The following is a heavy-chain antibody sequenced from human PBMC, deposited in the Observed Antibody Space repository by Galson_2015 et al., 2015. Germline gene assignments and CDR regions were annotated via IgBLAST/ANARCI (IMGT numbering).Heavy chain of an antibody. J-gene: IGHJ3*02. Sequence: SCAASGFTVSSNYISWVRQAPGQGLEWMGGIIPIFGTANYAQKFQGRVTITADKSTTTAYMELSSLTSEDTAVYYCARDRGSCYSFRCAFDMWGQGTMVTVSS. V-gene: IGHV1-69*06. D-gene: IGHD2-15*01. CDR1: GFTVSSNY. CDR2: IIPIFGTA. CDR3: ARDRGSCYSFRCAFDM.